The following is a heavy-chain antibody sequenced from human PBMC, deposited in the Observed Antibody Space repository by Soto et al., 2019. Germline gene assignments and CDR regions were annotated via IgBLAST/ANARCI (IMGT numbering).Heavy chain of an antibody. V-gene: IGHV1-18*01. CDR3: ARGVPESNAYYYSMNV. CDR1: GYTFSKYG. Sequence: QVQLLQSGGEVRKPGASVKVSCKASGYTFSKYGISWVRQARGQGLEWMAWIDPSNGNTNYAQKFQGRVTLTTDTPTTTAYMDLRSVKSHDTAVYFCARGVPESNAYYYSMNVWGKGTTVNVSS. J-gene: IGHJ6*03. CDR2: IDPSNGNT.